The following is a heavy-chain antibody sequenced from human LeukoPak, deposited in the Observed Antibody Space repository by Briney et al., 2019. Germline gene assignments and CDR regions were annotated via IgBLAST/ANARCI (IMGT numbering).Heavy chain of an antibody. CDR2: IYYSGST. J-gene: IGHJ4*02. CDR3: ARDFRYYFDY. CDR1: GFTFSSYV. V-gene: IGHV4-59*01. Sequence: GSLRLSCAASGFTFSSYVMSWIRQPPGKGLEWIGYIYYSGSTNYNPSLKSRVTISVDTSKNQFSLKLSSVTAADTAVYYCARDFRYYFDYWGQGTLVTVSS.